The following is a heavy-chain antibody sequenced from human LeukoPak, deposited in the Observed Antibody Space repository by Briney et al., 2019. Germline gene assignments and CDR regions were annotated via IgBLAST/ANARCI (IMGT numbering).Heavy chain of an antibody. Sequence: ASVKVSCKASGYTFTSYAMHWVRQAPGQRLEWMGWINAGNGNTKYSQKFQGRVTITRDTSASTAYMELSSLRSEDTAVYYCARAWDYYYGMDVWGQGTTVTVSS. CDR2: INAGNGNT. CDR3: ARAWDYYYGMDV. V-gene: IGHV1-3*01. CDR1: GYTFTSYA. J-gene: IGHJ6*02.